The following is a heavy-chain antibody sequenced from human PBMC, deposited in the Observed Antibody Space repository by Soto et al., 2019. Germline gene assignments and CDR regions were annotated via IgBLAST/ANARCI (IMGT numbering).Heavy chain of an antibody. CDR3: ARAGAAPYYYYGMDV. CDR1: GYTFSTSG. Sequence: ASVKRSCKASGYTFSTSGMSWLRQAPGQGLEWMGWISTYNGDTNDAPKFQDRVTMTSDTSTSTVYMELRSLRSDDTAVYYCARAGAAPYYYYGMDVWGQGTRVTVSS. CDR2: ISTYNGDT. V-gene: IGHV1-18*01. D-gene: IGHD2-15*01. J-gene: IGHJ6*02.